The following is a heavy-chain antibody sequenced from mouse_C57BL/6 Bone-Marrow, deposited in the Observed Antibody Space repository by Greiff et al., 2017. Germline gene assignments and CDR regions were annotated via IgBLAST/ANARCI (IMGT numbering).Heavy chain of an antibody. CDR1: GFNIKDDY. J-gene: IGHJ3*01. V-gene: IGHV14-4*01. CDR3: TTYGSSFAWFAY. Sequence: EVQLQQSGAELVRPGASVKLSCTASGFNIKDDYMHWVKQRPEQGLEWIGWIDPANGDTEYASKFQGKATITADTSSNTAYRQLSSLTSEDTAVYYCTTYGSSFAWFAYWGQGTLVTVSA. D-gene: IGHD1-1*01. CDR2: IDPANGDT.